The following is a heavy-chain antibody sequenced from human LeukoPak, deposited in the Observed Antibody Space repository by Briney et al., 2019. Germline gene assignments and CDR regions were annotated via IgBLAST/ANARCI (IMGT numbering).Heavy chain of an antibody. CDR1: GFTVNTYD. V-gene: IGHV3-48*01. Sequence: PGGSLRLSCAASGFTVNTYDMHWVRQAPGEGPEWIAYFGISGTIYYADSVRGRFTISRDNAKNSLFLQMNILRVDDTAIYYCAGYGVYPYWGQGTPVTVSS. D-gene: IGHD4-17*01. CDR3: AGYGVYPY. CDR2: FGISGTI. J-gene: IGHJ4*02.